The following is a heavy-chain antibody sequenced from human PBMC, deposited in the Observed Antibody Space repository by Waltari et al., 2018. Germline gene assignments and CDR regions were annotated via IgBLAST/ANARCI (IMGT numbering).Heavy chain of an antibody. V-gene: IGHV4-59*11. Sequence: QVQLQESGPGLVKPSETLSLTCTVSGGSISSHSWSWIRQPPGKGLEWIGYIYYSGSTNYNPSLKSRVTISVDTSKNQFSLKLSSVTAADTAVYYCARVPDAFDIWGQGTMVTVSS. CDR1: GGSISSHS. J-gene: IGHJ3*02. CDR2: IYYSGST. CDR3: ARVPDAFDI.